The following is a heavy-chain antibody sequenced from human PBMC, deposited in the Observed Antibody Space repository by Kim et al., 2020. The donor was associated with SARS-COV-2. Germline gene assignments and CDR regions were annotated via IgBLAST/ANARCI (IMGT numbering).Heavy chain of an antibody. Sequence: GGSLRLSCAASGFTFSSYAMSWVRQAPGKGLEWVSAISGSGGSTYYADSVKGRFTISRDNSKNTLYLQMNSLRAEDTAVYYCARRRIAAVERFENWFDPWGQGTLVTVSS. CDR1: GFTFSSYA. CDR3: ARRRIAAVERFENWFDP. D-gene: IGHD6-13*01. J-gene: IGHJ5*02. V-gene: IGHV3-23*01. CDR2: ISGSGGST.